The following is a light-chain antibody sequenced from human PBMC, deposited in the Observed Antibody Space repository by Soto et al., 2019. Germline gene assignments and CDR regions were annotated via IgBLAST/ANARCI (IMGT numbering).Light chain of an antibody. Sequence: EIVLTQSPGTLSLSPGERATLSCRASQSVSSSYLAWYQQKPGQAPRLLIYGTSSRATAIPDRFSGSGSGTDFTLTISRLEPVDFAVYYCQQYGSSSWTFGQGTKVDIK. CDR3: QQYGSSSWT. CDR1: QSVSSSY. V-gene: IGKV3-20*01. CDR2: GTS. J-gene: IGKJ1*01.